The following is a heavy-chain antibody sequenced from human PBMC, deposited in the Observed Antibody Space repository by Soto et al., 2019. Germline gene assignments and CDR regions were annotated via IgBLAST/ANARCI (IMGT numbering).Heavy chain of an antibody. Sequence: QLQLQEFGSGLVKPSQTLSLTCAVSGGSISSGGYSWSWIRQPPGKGLEWIGYIYHSGSTYYNPSLKSRVTISVDRSKTQFSLKLDSVTAADTAVYYCARGMTTVTTLDYWGQGTLVTVSS. CDR1: GGSISSGGYS. V-gene: IGHV4-30-2*01. CDR2: IYHSGST. D-gene: IGHD4-17*01. CDR3: ARGMTTVTTLDY. J-gene: IGHJ4*02.